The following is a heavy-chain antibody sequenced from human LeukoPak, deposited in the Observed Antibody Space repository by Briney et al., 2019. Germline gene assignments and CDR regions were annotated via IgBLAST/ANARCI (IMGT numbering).Heavy chain of an antibody. J-gene: IGHJ4*02. V-gene: IGHV3-11*01. Sequence: GGSLRLSCAVSGFNFSDHYMTWIRQAPGRGLEWVSYISNRGYSKYYADSVKCRFTISRDNSNNSLYLQMNSLRAADTAVYFCARSKRTYDYWGQGTLVTVSS. CDR2: ISNRGYSK. CDR1: GFNFSDHY. CDR3: ARSKRTYDY.